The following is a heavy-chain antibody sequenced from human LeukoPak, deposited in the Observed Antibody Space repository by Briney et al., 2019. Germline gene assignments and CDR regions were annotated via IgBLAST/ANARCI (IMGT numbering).Heavy chain of an antibody. CDR1: GFIFSQYS. V-gene: IGHV3-48*01. Sequence: GGSLRLSCAASGFIFSQYSMNWVRQAPGKGLEWVSHIRSSSETFYADSVKSRFTISRDNARNSLYLQMNNLRGEDTAIYYCARDAGNSGYGCDLWGQGALVTVS. D-gene: IGHD5-12*01. J-gene: IGHJ5*02. CDR3: ARDAGNSGYGCDL. CDR2: IRSSSET.